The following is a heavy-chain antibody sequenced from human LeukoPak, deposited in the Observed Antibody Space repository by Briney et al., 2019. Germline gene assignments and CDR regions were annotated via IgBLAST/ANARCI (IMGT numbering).Heavy chain of an antibody. CDR3: ARGGDYGSY. CDR2: ISYDGSNK. CDR1: GFTFSSYA. V-gene: IGHV3-30*04. J-gene: IGHJ4*02. D-gene: IGHD4-17*01. Sequence: PGGSLRLSCAASGFTFSSYAMHWVRQAPGKGLEWVAVISYDGSNKYYADSVKGRFTISRDNSKNTLYLQMNSLRAEDTAVYYCARGGDYGSYWGQGTLVTVSS.